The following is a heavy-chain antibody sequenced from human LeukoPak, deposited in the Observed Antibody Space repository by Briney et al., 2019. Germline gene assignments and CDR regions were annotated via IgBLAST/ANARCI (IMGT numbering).Heavy chain of an antibody. CDR1: GGSISSSSYY. Sequence: KPSETLSLTCTVSGGSISSSSYYWGWIRQPPGKGLEWIGSIYYSGSTYYNPSLKSRVTISVDTSKNQFPLKLSSVTAADTAVYYCARTYSSGWYRDDYFDYWGQGTLVTVSS. J-gene: IGHJ4*02. D-gene: IGHD6-19*01. CDR3: ARTYSSGWYRDDYFDY. CDR2: IYYSGST. V-gene: IGHV4-39*01.